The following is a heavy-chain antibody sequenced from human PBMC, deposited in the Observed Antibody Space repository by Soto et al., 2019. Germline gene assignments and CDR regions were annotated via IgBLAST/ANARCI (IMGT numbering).Heavy chain of an antibody. D-gene: IGHD6-19*01. CDR2: INSDGSST. J-gene: IGHJ4*02. Sequence: PGGSLRLSCAASGFTFSSYWMHWVRQAPGKGLVWVSRINSDGSSTSYAYSVKGRFTISRDNAKNTLYLQMNSLRAEDTAVYYRAVAVAGPTAIGYWGQGTLVTVSS. V-gene: IGHV3-74*01. CDR3: AVAVAGPTAIGY. CDR1: GFTFSSYW.